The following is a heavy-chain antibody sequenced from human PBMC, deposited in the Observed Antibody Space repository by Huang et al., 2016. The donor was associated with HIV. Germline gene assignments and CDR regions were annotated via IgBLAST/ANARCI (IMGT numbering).Heavy chain of an antibody. Sequence: QVQLVQSGAEVKKPGASVKVSCRASGYTFISYGITWVRQAPGQGLEWMGWFSPSYGYTNYAQQFQGRVTITTDTSTNTVYMEVRRLRSDDTAVYYCARDLGTTVVPDGMDVWGQGTTVTVSS. V-gene: IGHV1-18*04. CDR1: GYTFISYG. CDR3: ARDLGTTVVPDGMDV. D-gene: IGHD4-17*01. J-gene: IGHJ6*02. CDR2: FSPSYGYT.